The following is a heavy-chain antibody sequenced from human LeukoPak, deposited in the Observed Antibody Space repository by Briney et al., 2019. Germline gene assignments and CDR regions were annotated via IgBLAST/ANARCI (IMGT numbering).Heavy chain of an antibody. D-gene: IGHD6-19*01. Sequence: VASVKVSCKASGYTFTSYGISWVRQAPGQGLEWMGIINPSGGSTSYAQKFQGRVTMTRDMSTSTVYMELSSLRSEDTAVYYCARERPRAVAGTEYDAFDIWGQGTMVTVSS. V-gene: IGHV1-46*01. CDR3: ARERPRAVAGTEYDAFDI. J-gene: IGHJ3*02. CDR2: INPSGGST. CDR1: GYTFTSYG.